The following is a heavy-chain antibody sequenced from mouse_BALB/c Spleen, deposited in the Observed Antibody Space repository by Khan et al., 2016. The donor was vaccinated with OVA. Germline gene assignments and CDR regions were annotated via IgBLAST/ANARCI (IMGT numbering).Heavy chain of an antibody. CDR2: INPNTDNT. D-gene: IGHD2-14*01. CDR3: ARGYDFCAD. Sequence: VQLQQSGPDLVKTGASVKISCKASGYSFTASYMNWVKLSHGKSLECIGRINPNTDNTHYTQKFKGKAILTVDTSSSTAYMELRSLTSEDTAVYFCARGYDFCADWGQGTLVTVSA. V-gene: IGHV1-26*01. CDR1: GYSFTASY. J-gene: IGHJ3*01.